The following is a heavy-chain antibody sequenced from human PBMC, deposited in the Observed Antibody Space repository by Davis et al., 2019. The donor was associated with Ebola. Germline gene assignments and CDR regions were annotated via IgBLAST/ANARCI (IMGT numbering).Heavy chain of an antibody. Sequence: PSETLSLTCTVSGGSISSYYWSWIRQPAGKGLEWIGRIYTSGSTNYNPSLKSRVTMSVDTSKNQFSLKLSSVTAADTAVYYCARDRSITIFGGSYYYGMNVWGQGTTVTVSS. CDR2: IYTSGST. V-gene: IGHV4-4*07. D-gene: IGHD3-3*01. CDR3: ARDRSITIFGGSYYYGMNV. J-gene: IGHJ6*02. CDR1: GGSISSYY.